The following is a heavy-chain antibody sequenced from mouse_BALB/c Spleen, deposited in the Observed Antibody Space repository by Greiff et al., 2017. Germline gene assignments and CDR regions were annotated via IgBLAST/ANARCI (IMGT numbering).Heavy chain of an antibody. Sequence: QVHVKQSGAELVRPGSSVKISCKASGYAFSSYWMNWVKQRPGQGLEWIGQIYPGDGDTNYNGKFKGKATLTADKSSSTAYMQLSSLTSEDSAVYFCARWEGNYGGYWGQGTTLTVSS. J-gene: IGHJ2*01. CDR2: IYPGDGDT. CDR1: GYAFSSYW. V-gene: IGHV1-80*01. CDR3: ARWEGNYGGY. D-gene: IGHD2-1*01.